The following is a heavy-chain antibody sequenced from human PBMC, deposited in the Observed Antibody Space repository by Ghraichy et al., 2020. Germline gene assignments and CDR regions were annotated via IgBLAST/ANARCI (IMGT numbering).Heavy chain of an antibody. CDR1: GGTFSSYA. CDR2: IIPIFGTA. Sequence: SVKVSCKASGGTFSSYAISWVRQAPGQGLEWMGGIIPIFGTANYAQKFQGRVTITADESTSTAYMELSSLRSEDTAVYYCARPASGYSGDYYYGMDVWGQGTTVTVSS. V-gene: IGHV1-69*13. J-gene: IGHJ6*02. CDR3: ARPASGYSGDYYYGMDV. D-gene: IGHD3-22*01.